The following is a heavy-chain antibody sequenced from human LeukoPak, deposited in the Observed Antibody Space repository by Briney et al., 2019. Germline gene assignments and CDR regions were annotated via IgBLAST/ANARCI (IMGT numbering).Heavy chain of an antibody. V-gene: IGHV3-7*03. CDR1: RFTFSSYW. Sequence: GGSLRLSCAASRFTFSSYWMSWVRQAPGKGLEWVANIKLDGSEKSYVDSVKGRFTISRDNAKISLYLQMNSLRVEDTAVYYCARDTWRAVAGTSTYYYTGMDAWGQGTTVTVSS. J-gene: IGHJ6*02. D-gene: IGHD6-19*01. CDR3: ARDTWRAVAGTSTYYYTGMDA. CDR2: IKLDGSEK.